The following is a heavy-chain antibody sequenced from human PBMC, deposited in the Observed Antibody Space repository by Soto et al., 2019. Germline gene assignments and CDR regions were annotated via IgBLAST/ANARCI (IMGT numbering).Heavy chain of an antibody. CDR1: GGTFSSYA. CDR3: ARGGGDSSGYPHYYYYGMDV. Sequence: QVQLVQSGAEVKKPGSSVKVSCKASGGTFSSYAISWVRQAPGQGLEWMGGIIPIFGTANYAQKFQGRVTIPAGESTRTAYMELGSLRSEDTAVDYCARGGGDSSGYPHYYYYGMDVWGQGTTVTVSS. CDR2: IIPIFGTA. J-gene: IGHJ6*02. D-gene: IGHD3-22*01. V-gene: IGHV1-69*12.